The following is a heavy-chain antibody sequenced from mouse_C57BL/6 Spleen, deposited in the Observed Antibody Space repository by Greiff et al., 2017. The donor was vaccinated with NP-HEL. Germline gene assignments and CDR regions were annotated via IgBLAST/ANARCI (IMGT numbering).Heavy chain of an antibody. J-gene: IGHJ4*01. CDR1: GYSITSGYY. D-gene: IGHD2-4*01. CDR3: ARVDFYDYDAYAMDY. CDR2: ISYDGSN. V-gene: IGHV3-6*01. Sequence: EVQLQESGPGLVKPSQSLSLTCSVTGYSITSGYYWNWIRQFPGNKLEWMGYISYDGSNNYNPSLKNRISITRDPSKNQFFLKLNSVTTEDTATYYCARVDFYDYDAYAMDYWGQGTSVTVSS.